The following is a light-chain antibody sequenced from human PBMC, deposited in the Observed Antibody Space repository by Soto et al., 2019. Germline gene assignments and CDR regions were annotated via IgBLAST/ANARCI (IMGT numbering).Light chain of an antibody. CDR2: GVN. CDR1: STDVGGYNY. CDR3: SSYTRSATLGV. J-gene: IGLJ3*02. Sequence: QSALTQPASVSGSPGQSITISCTGTSTDVGGYNYVSWYQQHPGKAPKLMIYGVNNRPSGVSDRFSGSKSGNTASLTISGLQAEDEADYYCSSYTRSATLGVFGGGTKVTVL. V-gene: IGLV2-14*01.